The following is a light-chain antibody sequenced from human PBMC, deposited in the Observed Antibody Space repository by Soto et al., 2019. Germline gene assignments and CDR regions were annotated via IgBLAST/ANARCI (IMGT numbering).Light chain of an antibody. J-gene: IGLJ2*01. V-gene: IGLV4-60*02. CDR1: SGHSSYI. Sequence: QLVLTQSSSASASLGSSVKLTCTLSSGHSSYIIAWHQQQPGKAPRYLMKLEGSGSYNKGSGVPDRFSGSSSGADRYLTISGLQFEDEAAYYCETWDSNTRVFGGGTKRTVL. CDR3: ETWDSNTRV. CDR2: LEGSGSY.